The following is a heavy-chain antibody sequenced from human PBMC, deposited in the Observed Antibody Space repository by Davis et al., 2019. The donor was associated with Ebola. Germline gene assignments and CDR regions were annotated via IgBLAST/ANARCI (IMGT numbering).Heavy chain of an antibody. V-gene: IGHV3-53*05. CDR3: ASWGFGDYYYYGMDV. CDR2: IYSGGST. J-gene: IGHJ6*02. D-gene: IGHD3-10*01. CDR1: GFTVSSNY. Sequence: GESLKISCAASGFTVSSNYMSWVRQAPGKGLEWVSVIYSGGSTYYADSVKGRFTISRDNSKNTLYLQMNSLRAEDTAVYYCASWGFGDYYYYGMDVWGQGTTVTVSS.